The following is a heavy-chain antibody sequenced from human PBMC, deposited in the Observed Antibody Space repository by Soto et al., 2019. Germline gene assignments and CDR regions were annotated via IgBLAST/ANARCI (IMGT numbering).Heavy chain of an antibody. CDR1: GDTFNFYS. CDR3: ASNYGSGYRAFDS. Sequence: QVQLVQSGAEVKSAGSSVKVSCKASGDTFNFYSINWVRQAPGLGLEWVGRVNPILSMSNYAQRLQGRATMTADKSTGTAYMELRCLRSEDTAIYYCASNYGSGYRAFDSWGQGALVTVSS. V-gene: IGHV1-69*02. D-gene: IGHD3-10*01. J-gene: IGHJ4*02. CDR2: VNPILSMS.